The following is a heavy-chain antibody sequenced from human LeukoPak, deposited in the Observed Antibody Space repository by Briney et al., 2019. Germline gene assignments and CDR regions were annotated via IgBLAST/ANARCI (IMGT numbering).Heavy chain of an antibody. Sequence: GGSLRLSCAASGFTFSSYAMSWVRQAPGKGLEWVSAISGSGGSTYYADSVKGRFTISRDNSKNTLYLQMNSLRAEDTAVYYRNIAVAMTGYFDYWGQGTLVTVSS. CDR1: GFTFSSYA. D-gene: IGHD6-19*01. J-gene: IGHJ4*02. CDR3: NIAVAMTGYFDY. CDR2: ISGSGGST. V-gene: IGHV3-23*01.